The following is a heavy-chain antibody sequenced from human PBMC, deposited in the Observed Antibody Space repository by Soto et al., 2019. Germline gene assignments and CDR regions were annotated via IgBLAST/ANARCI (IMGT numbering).Heavy chain of an antibody. Sequence: EVQLLESGGGLVQPGGSLRLSCAASGFTFSSYAMSWVRQAPGKGLEWVSAISGSGGSTYYADSVKGRFTISRDNSKNTLYLQMTSLRAEDTAVYYCAKRSTFHGMPFGYFDYWGQGTLVTVSS. V-gene: IGHV3-23*01. CDR3: AKRSTFHGMPFGYFDY. CDR1: GFTFSSYA. CDR2: ISGSGGST. D-gene: IGHD2-2*01. J-gene: IGHJ4*02.